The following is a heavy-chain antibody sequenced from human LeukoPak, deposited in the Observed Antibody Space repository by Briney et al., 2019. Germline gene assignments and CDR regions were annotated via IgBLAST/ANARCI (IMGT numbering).Heavy chain of an antibody. V-gene: IGHV4-59*11. CDR3: ARVKSGYYDYVWGSYRYEGYFDY. CDR2: MHYRGNT. J-gene: IGHJ4*02. Sequence: SETLSLTCTVSGGSISSHYWSWIRQSPGKGLGWIGFMHYRGNTNSNPSLRSRVTISMDTSKNQFSLKMSSVTAADTAVYYCARVKSGYYDYVWGSYRYEGYFDYWGQGTLVTVSS. CDR1: GGSISSHY. D-gene: IGHD3-16*02.